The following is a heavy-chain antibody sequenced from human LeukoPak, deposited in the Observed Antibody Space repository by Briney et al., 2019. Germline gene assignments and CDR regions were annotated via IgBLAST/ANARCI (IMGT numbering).Heavy chain of an antibody. J-gene: IGHJ5*02. CDR2: IYPGDSGT. Sequence: GESLKISCQGSGYSFTSCWIGWVRQMPGKGLEWMGIIYPGDSGTRYNPSFQGQVTISADKSISTAFLHWSSLKTSDTAIYYCARGRGYTYGYPENWFDPWGQGTLVTVSS. V-gene: IGHV5-51*01. CDR3: ARGRGYTYGYPENWFDP. CDR1: GYSFTSCW. D-gene: IGHD5-18*01.